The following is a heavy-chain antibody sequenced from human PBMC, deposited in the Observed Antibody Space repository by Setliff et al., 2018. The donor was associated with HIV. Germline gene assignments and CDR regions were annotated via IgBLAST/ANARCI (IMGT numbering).Heavy chain of an antibody. CDR3: ARQLYNSLDF. D-gene: IGHD1-1*01. J-gene: IGHJ4*02. CDR1: GYTFTDYF. CDR2: ISPNNGDT. Sequence: ASVKVSCKASGYTFTDYFIHWVRQAPGQGLEWVGWISPNNGDTTIPQRFRGRVSLTTDTSINTAYMELGGLHSDDTAVYYCARQLYNSLDFWGQGALVTVSS. V-gene: IGHV1-2*02.